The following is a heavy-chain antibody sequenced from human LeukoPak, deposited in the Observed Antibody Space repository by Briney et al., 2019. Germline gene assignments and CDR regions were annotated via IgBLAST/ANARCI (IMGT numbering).Heavy chain of an antibody. CDR3: ARDLGANCSGGSCYMGANDAFDI. V-gene: IGHV1-2*02. D-gene: IGHD2-15*01. Sequence: ASVKVSCKASGYTFTDYYMHWVRQAPGQGLEWMGWINSNSGDTNFSQNFQGRVTMTRDTSISTAYMELSRLRSDDTAVYYCARDLGANCSGGSCYMGANDAFDIWGQGTMVTVSS. CDR1: GYTFTDYY. J-gene: IGHJ3*02. CDR2: INSNSGDT.